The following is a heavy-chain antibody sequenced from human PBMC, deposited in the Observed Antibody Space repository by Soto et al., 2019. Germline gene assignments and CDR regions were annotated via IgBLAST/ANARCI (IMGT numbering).Heavy chain of an antibody. CDR2: ISYDGSNK. J-gene: IGHJ1*01. Sequence: GGSLRLSCAASGFTFSSYGMHWVRQAPGKGLEWVAVISYDGSNKYYADSVKGRFTISRDNSKNTLYLQMNSLRAEDTAVYYCAKDRYGDYVGYFQHWGQGTLVTVSS. V-gene: IGHV3-30*18. CDR3: AKDRYGDYVGYFQH. CDR1: GFTFSSYG. D-gene: IGHD4-17*01.